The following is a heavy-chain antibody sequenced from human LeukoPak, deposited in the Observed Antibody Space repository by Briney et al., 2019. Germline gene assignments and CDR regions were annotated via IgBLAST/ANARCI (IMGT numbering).Heavy chain of an antibody. D-gene: IGHD4-17*01. CDR2: ISSSSSSI. CDR1: GFTFSSYA. J-gene: IGHJ4*02. V-gene: IGHV3-48*02. CDR3: AGATVTTEAHY. Sequence: GGSLRLSCAASGFTFSSYAMSWVRQAPGKGLEWVSYISSSSSSIYYADSVKGRFTISRDNAKNSLYLQINRLRDEDTAVYYCAGATVTTEAHYWGQGSLVTVSS.